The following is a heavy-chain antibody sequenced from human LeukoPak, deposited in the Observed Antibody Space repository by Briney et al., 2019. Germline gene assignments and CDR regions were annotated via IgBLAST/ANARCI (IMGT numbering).Heavy chain of an antibody. D-gene: IGHD6-13*01. Sequence: GGSLRLSCAASGFTFSSYEMNWVRQAPGKGLGWVSYISSSGSTIYYADSVKGRFTIPRDNAKNSLYLQMNSLRAEDTAVYYCARDTLSMAEQQLVRYFDYWGQGTLVTVSS. CDR2: ISSSGSTI. V-gene: IGHV3-48*03. CDR3: ARDTLSMAEQQLVRYFDY. CDR1: GFTFSSYE. J-gene: IGHJ4*02.